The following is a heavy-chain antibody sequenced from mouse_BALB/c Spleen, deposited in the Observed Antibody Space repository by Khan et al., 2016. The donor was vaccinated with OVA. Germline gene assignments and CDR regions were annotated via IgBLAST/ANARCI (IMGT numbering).Heavy chain of an antibody. CDR3: ARSAMITSDH. J-gene: IGHJ2*01. CDR2: IYPGDGDT. CDR1: GYAFSSYW. Sequence: VQLQQSGAELVRPGSSVKISCKASGYAFSSYWMNWVKQRPGQGLEWIGQIYPGDGDTNYNGKFKGKATLTADKSSSTAYMQLSSLTSEDSAVYFCARSAMITSDHWGQGTTLTVSS. V-gene: IGHV1-80*01. D-gene: IGHD2-4*01.